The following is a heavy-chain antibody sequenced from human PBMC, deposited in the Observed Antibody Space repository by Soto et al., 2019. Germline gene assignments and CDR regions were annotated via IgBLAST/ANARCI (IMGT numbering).Heavy chain of an antibody. V-gene: IGHV3-23*01. CDR2: ISGSGGST. CDR1: GFTFSSYA. CDR3: AKDLYVVVVPAAVFDY. D-gene: IGHD2-2*01. J-gene: IGHJ4*02. Sequence: EVQLLESGGGLVQPGGSLRLSCAASGFTFSSYAMSWVRQAPEKGLEWVSAISGSGGSTYYADSVKGRFTISRDNSKNTLYLQMNSLRAEDTAVYYCAKDLYVVVVPAAVFDYWGQGTLVTVSS.